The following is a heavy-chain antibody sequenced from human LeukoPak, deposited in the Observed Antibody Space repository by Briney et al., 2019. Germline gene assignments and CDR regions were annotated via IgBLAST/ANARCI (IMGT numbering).Heavy chain of an antibody. CDR1: GYTFTGYY. Sequence: ASVKVSCKASGYTFTGYYLHWVRQAPGQGLEWTGWINPNSGGTKYAQKFQGRVTMTRDTSTRTADMELSSLRPEDTAVYYCARDDGSHFFDFWGQGTLVTVSS. J-gene: IGHJ4*02. D-gene: IGHD3-10*01. V-gene: IGHV1-2*02. CDR3: ARDDGSHFFDF. CDR2: INPNSGGT.